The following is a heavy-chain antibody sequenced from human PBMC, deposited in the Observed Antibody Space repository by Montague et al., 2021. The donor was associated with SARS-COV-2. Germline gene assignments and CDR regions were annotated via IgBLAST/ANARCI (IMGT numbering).Heavy chain of an antibody. Sequence: SETLSLTCTLSGGSISTYYWNWIRQPPGKGLEWIGYIYYSGNTYYNPSLKSRATISVETSKNQFSLSLTSVTAADTAVYHCARGPFWSAAPDCWGQGILVTVSS. CDR2: IYYSGNT. CDR1: GGSISTYY. V-gene: IGHV4-59*01. J-gene: IGHJ4*02. CDR3: ARGPFWSAAPDC. D-gene: IGHD3-3*01.